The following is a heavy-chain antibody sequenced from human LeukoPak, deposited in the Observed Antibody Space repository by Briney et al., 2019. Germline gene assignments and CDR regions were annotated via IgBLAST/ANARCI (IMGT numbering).Heavy chain of an antibody. Sequence: PGGSLRLSCAASGFTFSSYAMSWVRQAPGKGLEWVSAISGSGGGTYYADSVKGRFTISRDNAKNSLYLQMNSLRAEDTAVYYCAREVVGDSYGFTPFDYWGQGTLVTVSS. J-gene: IGHJ4*02. D-gene: IGHD5-18*01. CDR1: GFTFSSYA. V-gene: IGHV3-23*01. CDR3: AREVVGDSYGFTPFDY. CDR2: ISGSGGGT.